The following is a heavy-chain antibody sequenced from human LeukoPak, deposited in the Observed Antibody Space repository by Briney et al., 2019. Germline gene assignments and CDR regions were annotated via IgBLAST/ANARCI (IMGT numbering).Heavy chain of an antibody. CDR1: GYTFTNYG. CDR3: ARLYSSGWYVEYYFDY. V-gene: IGHV1-18*01. D-gene: IGHD6-19*01. CDR2: ISAYNGNT. J-gene: IGHJ4*02. Sequence: AASVKVSCKASGYTFTNYGFTWVRQAPGQGLEWMGWISAYNGNTNYAQKLQGRVTMTTDTSTSTAYMELRSLRSDDTAVYYCARLYSSGWYVEYYFDYWGQGTLVTVSS.